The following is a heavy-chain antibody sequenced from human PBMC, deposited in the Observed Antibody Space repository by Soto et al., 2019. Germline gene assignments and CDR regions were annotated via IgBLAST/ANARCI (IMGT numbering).Heavy chain of an antibody. Sequence: EASVKVSCKASGYTFPSYGISWVRQAPGQGLEWMGWINPNTGDTKYAQKFQDSVTMTWDTSVTTAYLELSRLRSDDTGVYYCTRGLHYDTTGPNFADWGQGTLVTVSS. CDR3: TRGLHYDTTGPNFAD. D-gene: IGHD1-1*01. V-gene: IGHV1-2*04. CDR2: INPNTGDT. J-gene: IGHJ4*02. CDR1: GYTFPSYG.